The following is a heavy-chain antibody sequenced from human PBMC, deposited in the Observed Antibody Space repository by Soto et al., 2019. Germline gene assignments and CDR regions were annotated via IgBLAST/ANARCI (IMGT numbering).Heavy chain of an antibody. D-gene: IGHD3-10*01. V-gene: IGHV4-34*01. CDR3: ARLCITMVRGVIGVPSYYYYMDV. Sequence: SETLSLTCAVYGGSFSGYYWSWIRQPPGKGLEWIGEINHSGSTNYNPSLKSRVTISVDTSKNQFSLKLSSVTAADTAVYYCARLCITMVRGVIGVPSYYYYMDVWGKGTPVTVSS. J-gene: IGHJ6*03. CDR2: INHSGST. CDR1: GGSFSGYY.